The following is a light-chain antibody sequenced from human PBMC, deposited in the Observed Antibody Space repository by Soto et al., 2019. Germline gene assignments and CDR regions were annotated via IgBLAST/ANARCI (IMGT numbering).Light chain of an antibody. J-gene: IGLJ1*01. V-gene: IGLV1-51*01. CDR2: DDN. Sequence: QPVLTHPPSLSGAPGQKVTISCSGSSSNIGGNSVSWYQQLPGTAPKLLIYDDNKRPSGIPDRFSGSKSGTSATLGITGFQTGDEADYYCGSWDSSLSAYVFGTGTKVTVL. CDR3: GSWDSSLSAYV. CDR1: SSNIGGNS.